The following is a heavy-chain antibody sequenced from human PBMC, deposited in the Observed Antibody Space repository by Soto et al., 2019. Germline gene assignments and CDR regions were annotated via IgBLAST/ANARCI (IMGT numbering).Heavy chain of an antibody. D-gene: IGHD3-3*01. V-gene: IGHV7-4-1*01. CDR2: INTNTGNP. J-gene: IGHJ6*02. CDR3: ARGTLYYDFWSGYYGTYYYGMDV. CDR1: GYTFTSYA. Sequence: ASVKVSCKASGYTFTSYAMNWVRQAPGQGLEWMGWINTNTGNPTYAQGFTGRFVFSLDTSVSTAYLQICSPKAEDTAVYYCARGTLYYDFWSGYYGTYYYGMDVWRQGTTVTVSS.